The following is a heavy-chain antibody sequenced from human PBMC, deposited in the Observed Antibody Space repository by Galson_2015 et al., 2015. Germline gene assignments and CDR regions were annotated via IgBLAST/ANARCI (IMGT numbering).Heavy chain of an antibody. CDR1: GYTFTGYY. V-gene: IGHV1-2*06. D-gene: IGHD3-10*01. J-gene: IGHJ6*02. CDR2: INPNSGGT. CDR3: ARVRGGLWFGRQDYYYGMDV. Sequence: SVKVSCKASGYTFTGYYMHWVRQAPGQGLEWMGRINPNSGGTNYAQKFRGRVTMTRDTSISTAYMELSRLRSDDTAVYYCARVRGGLWFGRQDYYYGMDVWGQGTTVTVSS.